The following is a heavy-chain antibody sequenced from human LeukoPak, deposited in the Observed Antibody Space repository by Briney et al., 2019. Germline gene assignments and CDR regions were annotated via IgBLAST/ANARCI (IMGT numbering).Heavy chain of an antibody. Sequence: PGGSLRLSCAASGITFRSYGMNWVSKAQGKGREWVAVISYTGRQKYKSGYVKGGFSISREKSKNTLYLQMNSLRADDRAVYYCAKGARGDTGTSIVGLNWFDPWGQGTLVTVSS. V-gene: IGHV3-30*18. CDR3: AKGARGDTGTSIVGLNWFDP. D-gene: IGHD2-15*01. CDR2: ISYTGRQK. J-gene: IGHJ5*02. CDR1: GITFRSYG.